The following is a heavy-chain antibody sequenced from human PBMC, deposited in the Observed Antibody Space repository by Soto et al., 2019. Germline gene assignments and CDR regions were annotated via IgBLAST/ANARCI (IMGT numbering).Heavy chain of an antibody. CDR3: VKSLWFGELLSHEPYFDY. D-gene: IGHD3-10*01. CDR1: GFTFSSYA. Sequence: EVQLVESGGGLVQPGGSLRLSCSASGFTFSSYAMHWVRQAPGKGLEYVSAISSNGGSTYYADSVKGRFTISRDNSKNTLYLQMSSLRAEDTAVYYCVKSLWFGELLSHEPYFDYWGQGTLVTVSS. CDR2: ISSNGGST. J-gene: IGHJ4*02. V-gene: IGHV3-64D*06.